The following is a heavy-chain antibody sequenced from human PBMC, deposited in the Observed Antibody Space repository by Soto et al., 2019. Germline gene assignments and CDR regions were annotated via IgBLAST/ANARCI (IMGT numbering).Heavy chain of an antibody. V-gene: IGHV4-30-4*01. Sequence: PSETLSLTCTVSGGSISSGDYYWSWIRQPPGKGLEWIGYIYYSGSTYYNPSLKSQVTISVDTSKNQFSLKLSSVTAADTAVYYCARSPLSWFGELSHYYYYGMDVWGQGTTVTVSS. J-gene: IGHJ6*02. CDR3: ARSPLSWFGELSHYYYYGMDV. CDR1: GGSISSGDYY. D-gene: IGHD3-10*01. CDR2: IYYSGST.